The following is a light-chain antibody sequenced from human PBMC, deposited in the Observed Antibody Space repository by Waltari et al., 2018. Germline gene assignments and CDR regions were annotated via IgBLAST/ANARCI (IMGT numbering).Light chain of an antibody. CDR1: SSDIGRYNY. CDR3: NAFTSSITVV. V-gene: IGLV2-14*03. Sequence: QSALTQPASVSGFPGQSITISCTGTSSDIGRYNYVSWYQQHPGKAPKLMIYDVSNRPSGVSHRFSGSKSRNTASLTISGLQAEDEADYYCNAFTSSITVVFAGGTKLTVL. CDR2: DVS. J-gene: IGLJ2*01.